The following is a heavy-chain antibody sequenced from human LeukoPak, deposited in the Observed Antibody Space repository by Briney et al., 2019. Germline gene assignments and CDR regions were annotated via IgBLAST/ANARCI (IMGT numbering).Heavy chain of an antibody. CDR2: ISYDGSNK. CDR3: ARGLRNWNDP. D-gene: IGHD4-17*01. Sequence: GGSLRLSCAASGFTFSSYAMHWVRQAPGKGLEWVAVISYDGSNKYYADSVKGRFTISRDNSKNTLYLQMNSLRAEDTAVYYCARGLRNWNDPFGQGTLVTVSS. V-gene: IGHV3-30-3*01. J-gene: IGHJ5*02. CDR1: GFTFSSYA.